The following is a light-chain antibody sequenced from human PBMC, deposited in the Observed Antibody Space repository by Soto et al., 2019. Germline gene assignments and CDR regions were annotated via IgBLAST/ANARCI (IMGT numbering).Light chain of an antibody. CDR2: DAS. CDR3: QQYKDWPTT. Sequence: EIVLTQSPATLSLSPGERATLSCRASQSVSRYLAWYQQKPGQAPRLLIYDASNRATGIPARFSGSGSGTEFTLTISSLQSEDFGVYFCQQYKDWPTTFGQGTKVDIK. V-gene: IGKV3-11*01. CDR1: QSVSRY. J-gene: IGKJ1*01.